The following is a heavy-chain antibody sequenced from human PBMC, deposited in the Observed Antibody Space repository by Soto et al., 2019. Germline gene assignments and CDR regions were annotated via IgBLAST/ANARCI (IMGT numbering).Heavy chain of an antibody. CDR1: GGSISSSSYY. CDR3: ASNDSSGWPDY. Sequence: QLQLQESGPGLVKPSETLSLTCTVSGGSISSSSYYWGWIRQPPGKGLEWIGSIYYSGSTYYNPSLKRRVTISVDTSKNQFSLKLSSVTAADTAVYYCASNDSSGWPDYWGQGTLVTVSS. D-gene: IGHD6-19*01. J-gene: IGHJ4*02. CDR2: IYYSGST. V-gene: IGHV4-39*01.